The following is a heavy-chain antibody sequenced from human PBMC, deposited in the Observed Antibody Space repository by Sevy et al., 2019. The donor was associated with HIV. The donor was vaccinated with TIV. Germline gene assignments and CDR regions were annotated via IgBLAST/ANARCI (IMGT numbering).Heavy chain of an antibody. V-gene: IGHV3-23*01. Sequence: GGSLRLSCAASRFTFSSYAMSWVRQAPGKGLEWVSAITGSGGSTYYSDSVKGRFTISRDNSKNTLYLQMNSLRAEDSAVYYCAKVGPGYSSSWYLRYSPALGEYFQHWGQGTLVTVSS. D-gene: IGHD6-13*01. CDR1: RFTFSSYA. CDR3: AKVGPGYSSSWYLRYSPALGEYFQH. J-gene: IGHJ1*01. CDR2: ITGSGGST.